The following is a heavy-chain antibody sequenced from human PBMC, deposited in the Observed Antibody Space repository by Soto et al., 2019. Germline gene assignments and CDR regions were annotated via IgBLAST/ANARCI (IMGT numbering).Heavy chain of an antibody. CDR2: ISSNRAYI. D-gene: IGHD6-13*01. Sequence: PGGSLRLSCAASGFTFRSFTMNWVRQAPGKGLEWVSTISSNRAYIYYTDALRGRFTISRDNAKNSLHLQMNSLRAEDTAVYYCTRDASRDSSARGWFDPWGPGTLVTVS. J-gene: IGHJ5*02. V-gene: IGHV3-21*01. CDR3: TRDASRDSSARGWFDP. CDR1: GFTFRSFT.